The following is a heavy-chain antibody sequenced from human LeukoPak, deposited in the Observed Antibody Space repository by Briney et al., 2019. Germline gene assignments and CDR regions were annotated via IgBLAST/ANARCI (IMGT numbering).Heavy chain of an antibody. Sequence: SQTLSLTCTVSGGSISSGGYYWSWIRQHPGKGLEWIGYIYYSGSTYYNPSLKSRVTISVDTSKNQFSLKPSSVTAADTAVYYCARDWRYCSGGSCYFYGMDVWGQGTTVTVFS. V-gene: IGHV4-31*03. CDR1: GGSISSGGYY. CDR2: IYYSGST. D-gene: IGHD2-15*01. CDR3: ARDWRYCSGGSCYFYGMDV. J-gene: IGHJ6*02.